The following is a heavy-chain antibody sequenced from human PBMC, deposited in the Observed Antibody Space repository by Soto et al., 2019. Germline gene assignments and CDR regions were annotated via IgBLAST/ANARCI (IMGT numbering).Heavy chain of an antibody. V-gene: IGHV3-30*18. CDR2: VSYDGSFK. J-gene: IGHJ6*02. CDR1: GFIFSTYA. CDR3: AKSRSYNFCGGYSPLREDYGLDV. Sequence: QAQLVESGGGLVQPGRSLRLSCAASGFIFSTYAMHWVRQAPGKGLEWVAVVSYDGSFKFYGDSVKGRVTISSDKYKNTLNLQVNSMKPEDTGVYYCAKSRSYNFCGGYSPLREDYGLDVWGQGTTVTVSS. D-gene: IGHD3-3*01.